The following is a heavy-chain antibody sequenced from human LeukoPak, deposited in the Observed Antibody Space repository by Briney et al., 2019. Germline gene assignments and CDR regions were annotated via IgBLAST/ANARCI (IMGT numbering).Heavy chain of an antibody. CDR3: ARTSRLYDSSGYFHFDY. V-gene: IGHV3-48*01. Sequence: GGSLRLSCAASGLTFSSYSMNWVRQAPGKGLEWVSYISSSSSTIYYADSVKGRFTISRDNAKNSLYLQMNSLRAEDTAVYYCARTSRLYDSSGYFHFDYWGQGTLVTVSS. CDR1: GLTFSSYS. CDR2: ISSSSSTI. D-gene: IGHD3-22*01. J-gene: IGHJ4*02.